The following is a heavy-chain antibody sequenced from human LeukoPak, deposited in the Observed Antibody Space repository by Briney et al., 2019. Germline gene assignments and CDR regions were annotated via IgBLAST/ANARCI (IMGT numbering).Heavy chain of an antibody. J-gene: IGHJ4*02. Sequence: ASVKVSCKASGYTFTNYDINWVRQAPGQGLEWMGWISAYNGNTKYAQKFQGRLTMTTDTSTSTAYMELRSLRSDDTAIYYCARDGFRRDDYNSGLDYWGQGTLVTVSS. D-gene: IGHD5-24*01. CDR1: GYTFTNYD. CDR2: ISAYNGNT. V-gene: IGHV1-18*01. CDR3: ARDGFRRDDYNSGLDY.